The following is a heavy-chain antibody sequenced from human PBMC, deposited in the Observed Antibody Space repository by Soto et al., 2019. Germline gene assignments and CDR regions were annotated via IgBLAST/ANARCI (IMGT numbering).Heavy chain of an antibody. CDR3: ARDRGVAPPVAGNTHYYYYMDV. J-gene: IGHJ6*03. D-gene: IGHD6-19*01. CDR2: ISAYNGNT. V-gene: IGHV1-18*01. CDR1: GYSFTNYG. Sequence: QDRLVQSGVEVKKPGASVRVSCKASGYSFTNYGITWVRQAPGQGFEWMGWISAYNGNTNYAQKFAGRGTLTTDASTSTAYLELRSLRSDDTAVYYCARDRGVAPPVAGNTHYYYYMDVWGKGTTVTVSS.